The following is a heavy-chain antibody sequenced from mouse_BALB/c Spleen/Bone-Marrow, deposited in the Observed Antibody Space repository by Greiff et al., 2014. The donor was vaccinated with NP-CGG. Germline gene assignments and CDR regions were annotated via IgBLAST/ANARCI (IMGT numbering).Heavy chain of an antibody. CDR3: ARGNPLYAMDY. CDR1: GYTFTSYW. Sequence: QVQLQQSGAELAKPGASVKMSCKASGYTFTSYWMHWVKQRPRQGLEWIGYINPSTGYTDYNQKVNDKATLTADKSSSTAYMQLSSLTSKDSAVYYCARGNPLYAMDYWGQGTSVTVSS. CDR2: INPSTGYT. V-gene: IGHV1-7*01. J-gene: IGHJ4*01. D-gene: IGHD2-1*01.